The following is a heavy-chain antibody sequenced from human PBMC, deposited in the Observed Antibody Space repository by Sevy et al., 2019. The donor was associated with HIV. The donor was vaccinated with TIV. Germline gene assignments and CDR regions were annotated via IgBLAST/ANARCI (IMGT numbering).Heavy chain of an antibody. Sequence: ASVKVSCKASGYIFSDYHIHWARQAPGQRLEWMGWINGKSGDTEYTEKFQARATMSRDTSISTAYMELTRLQSDDTAVYYCAKVSVGWRAFFDHWGQGTLVTVSS. D-gene: IGHD6-19*01. V-gene: IGHV1-2*02. J-gene: IGHJ4*02. CDR1: GYIFSDYH. CDR3: AKVSVGWRAFFDH. CDR2: INGKSGDT.